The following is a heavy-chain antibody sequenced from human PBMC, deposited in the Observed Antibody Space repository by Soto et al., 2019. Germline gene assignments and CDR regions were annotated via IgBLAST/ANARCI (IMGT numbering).Heavy chain of an antibody. D-gene: IGHD3-3*01. V-gene: IGHV2-5*02. CDR3: AHRVLRTVFGLVTTTAIYFDF. J-gene: IGHJ4*02. Sequence: QITLNESGPTVVRPTETLTLTCRFSGFSLTTSGVGVGWIRQSPGKAPEGLALIYWDDDKRYSASLKSRLTITKDTSKNHVVLTVSDLDPTDTATYYCAHRVLRTVFGLVTTTAIYFDFWGQGTPVAVSS. CDR2: IYWDDDK. CDR1: GFSLTTSGVG.